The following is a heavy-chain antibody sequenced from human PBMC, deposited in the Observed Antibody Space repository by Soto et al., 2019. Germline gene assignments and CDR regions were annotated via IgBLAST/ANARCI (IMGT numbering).Heavy chain of an antibody. V-gene: IGHV3-21*01. J-gene: IGHJ4*02. Sequence: EVQLVESGGGLVKPGGSLRLSCAASGFTFSSYSMNWVRQAPGKGLEWVSSISSSSSYIYYADSVKGRFTISRDNAKNSLYRKRNGLRAGDTAVYYCARAPGYFAYGGQETLVTAPS. CDR1: GFTFSSYS. CDR2: ISSSSSYI. D-gene: IGHD3-10*01. CDR3: ARAPGYFAY.